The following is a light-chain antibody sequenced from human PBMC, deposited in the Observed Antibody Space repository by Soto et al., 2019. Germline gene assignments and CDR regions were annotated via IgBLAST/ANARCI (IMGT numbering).Light chain of an antibody. CDR1: SSDVGGYNY. CDR2: DVS. CDR3: SSYTSSSTLVV. J-gene: IGLJ2*01. Sequence: QSVLTQPASVSGSPGQSITISCTGTSSDVGGYNYVSWYQQHPGKAPKLMIYDVSNRPTGVSNRFSVIKSGTTASLTISXXXXXXXXXYYCSSYTSSSTLVVFGGGTKVTVL. V-gene: IGLV2-14*01.